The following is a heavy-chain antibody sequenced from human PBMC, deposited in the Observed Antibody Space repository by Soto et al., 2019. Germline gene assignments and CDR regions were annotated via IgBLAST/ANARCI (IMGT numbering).Heavy chain of an antibody. V-gene: IGHV1-69*01. CDR2: IIPIFGTA. Sequence: QVQLVQSGAEVKKPGSSVKVSCKASGGTFSSYAISWVRQAPGQGLEWMGGIIPIFGTASYAQKFQGRVTITADESTSTDYMELGSLRSEDTAVYYCARDLGGYSYGSLTAAWGQGALVTVSS. J-gene: IGHJ5*02. CDR3: ARDLGGYSYGSLTAA. CDR1: GGTFSSYA. D-gene: IGHD5-18*01.